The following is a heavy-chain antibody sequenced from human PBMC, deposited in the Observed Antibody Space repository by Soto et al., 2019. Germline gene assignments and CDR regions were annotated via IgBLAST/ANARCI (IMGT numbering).Heavy chain of an antibody. CDR2: INADGTST. Sequence: GGPLRLSGAASGVALSNSWMHWVRQVSGKGLEWVSRINADGTSTSYADSVKGRFTISRDNAKNTLYLHVNSLRAEDTAVYYCVKVLARGVGVPRFYFDSWGQGALVTVSS. D-gene: IGHD2-2*01. CDR3: VKVLARGVGVPRFYFDS. CDR1: GVALSNSW. V-gene: IGHV3-74*01. J-gene: IGHJ4*02.